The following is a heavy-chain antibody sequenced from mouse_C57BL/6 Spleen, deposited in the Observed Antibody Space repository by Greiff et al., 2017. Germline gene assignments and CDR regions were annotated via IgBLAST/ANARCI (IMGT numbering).Heavy chain of an antibody. CDR2: IDPSDSET. D-gene: IGHD2-3*01. CDR1: GYTFTSYW. V-gene: IGHV1-52*01. Sequence: QVQLKQPGAELVRPGSSVKLSCKASGYTFTSYWMHWVKQRPIQGLEWIGNIDPSDSETHYNQKFKDKATLTVDKSSSPGYMQLSSLTSEDSAVYYCARLVFLGRGGWLSFDYWGQGTTLTVSS. J-gene: IGHJ2*01. CDR3: ARLVFLGRGGWLSFDY.